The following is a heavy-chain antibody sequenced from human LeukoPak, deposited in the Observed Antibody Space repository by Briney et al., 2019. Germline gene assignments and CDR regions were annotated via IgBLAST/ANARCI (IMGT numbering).Heavy chain of an antibody. J-gene: IGHJ4*02. D-gene: IGHD4-17*01. V-gene: IGHV3-23*01. CDR3: ANYDYGDYVPAYYFDY. Sequence: GGSLRLSCAAPGFTFSSHAMSWVRQAPGKGLEWVSAISGSGGSTYYADSVKGRFTISRDNSKNTLYLQMNSLRAEDTAVYYCANYDYGDYVPAYYFDYWGQGTLVTVSS. CDR1: GFTFSSHA. CDR2: ISGSGGST.